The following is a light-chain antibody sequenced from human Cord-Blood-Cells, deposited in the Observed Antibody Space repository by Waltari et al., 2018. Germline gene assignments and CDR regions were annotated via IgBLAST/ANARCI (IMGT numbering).Light chain of an antibody. Sequence: DIVMTQSPLSLPVTPGEPASISCRSSQSLLHSNGYNYLDWYLQKPGQSPQLLIYLGSNRAAGVPDSVSGSGSGTDFTLKISRVEAEDVGVYYCMQALQTPFTFGPGTKVDIK. CDR2: LGS. CDR3: MQALQTPFT. CDR1: QSLLHSNGYNY. V-gene: IGKV2-28*01. J-gene: IGKJ3*01.